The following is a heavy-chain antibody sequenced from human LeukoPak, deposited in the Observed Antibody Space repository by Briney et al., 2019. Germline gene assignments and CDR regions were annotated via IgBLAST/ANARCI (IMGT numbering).Heavy chain of an antibody. J-gene: IGHJ4*02. Sequence: GASVKVSCKASGYTFTSYGIRWVRQAPGQGLEWMGWISAYNGNTNYAQKLQGRVTMTTDTSTSTAYMELRSLRSDDTAVYYCARATYYYDSSGPENFDYWGQGTLVTVSS. D-gene: IGHD3-22*01. CDR2: ISAYNGNT. CDR3: ARATYYYDSSGPENFDY. CDR1: GYTFTSYG. V-gene: IGHV1-18*01.